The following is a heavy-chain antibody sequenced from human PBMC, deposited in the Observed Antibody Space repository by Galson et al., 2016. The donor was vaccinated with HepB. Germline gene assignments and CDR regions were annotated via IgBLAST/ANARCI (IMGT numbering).Heavy chain of an antibody. CDR2: IYWDDDK. D-gene: IGHD6-13*01. CDR3: AHGYSSSSENYYDYGMDV. CDR1: GFSLSTSGVG. V-gene: IGHV2-5*02. Sequence: PALVKPTQTLTLTCTFSGFSLSTSGVGVGWIRQPPGKALEWLALIYWDDDKRYSPSLKSRLTITKDTTKNQVVLKMTNMDPVDTATYYCAHGYSSSSENYYDYGMDVWGQGTTVTVSS. J-gene: IGHJ6*02.